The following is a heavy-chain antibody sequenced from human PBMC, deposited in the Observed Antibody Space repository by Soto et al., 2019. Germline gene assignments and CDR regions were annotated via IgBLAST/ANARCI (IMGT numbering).Heavy chain of an antibody. CDR2: IYPGDSDT. V-gene: IGHV5-51*01. J-gene: IGHJ6*02. CDR3: AKQSAGYHGMDV. Sequence: GESLKISCQAFGYSFTSYWIGWVRQMPGKGLEWMGVIYPGDSDTRYSPSFQGQVTISADKSINTAYLQWSSLKASDTAIYYCAKQSAGYHGMDVWGQGTTVTVS. CDR1: GYSFTSYW.